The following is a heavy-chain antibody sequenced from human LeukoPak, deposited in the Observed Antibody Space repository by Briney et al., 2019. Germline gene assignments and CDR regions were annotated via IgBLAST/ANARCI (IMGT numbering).Heavy chain of an antibody. J-gene: IGHJ5*02. CDR1: GYTFTTFD. V-gene: IGHV1-8*02. CDR3: ARGLLGFMRSDYSNYWDNWFDP. CDR2: MNPNSGNT. D-gene: IGHD4-11*01. Sequence: ASVKVSCKASGYTFTTFDINWVRQATGQGLEWMGWMNPNSGNTGYAQRFQGRVTMTRNTSISTAYMELSSLRSEDTAVYYCARGLLGFMRSDYSNYWDNWFDPWGQGTLVTVSS.